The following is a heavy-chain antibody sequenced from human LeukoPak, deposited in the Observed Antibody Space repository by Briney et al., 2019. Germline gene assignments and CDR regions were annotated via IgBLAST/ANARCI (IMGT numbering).Heavy chain of an antibody. V-gene: IGHV4-39*01. Sequence: SETLSLTCTVSGGSISSSSYYWGWIRQPPGKGLEWIGSIYYSGSTYYNPSLKSRVTISVDTSKNQFSLKLSSVTAADTAVYYCARTSGYSYGYTYYYGMDVWGQGTTVTVSS. CDR3: ARTSGYSYGYTYYYGMDV. CDR2: IYYSGST. CDR1: GGSISSSSYY. D-gene: IGHD5-18*01. J-gene: IGHJ6*02.